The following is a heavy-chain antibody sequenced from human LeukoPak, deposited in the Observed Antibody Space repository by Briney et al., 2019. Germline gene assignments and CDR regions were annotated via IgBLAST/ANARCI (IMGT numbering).Heavy chain of an antibody. CDR3: ARFNIGVAAAGEYNWFDP. J-gene: IGHJ5*02. CDR2: ISAYNGNT. Sequence: GPGQGREWRGWISAYNGNTNYAQKLQGRVIMTIDTLTSTAHMELRSLRSDDTAVYYCARFNIGVAAAGEYNWFDPWGQGTLVTVSS. V-gene: IGHV1-18*01. D-gene: IGHD6-13*01.